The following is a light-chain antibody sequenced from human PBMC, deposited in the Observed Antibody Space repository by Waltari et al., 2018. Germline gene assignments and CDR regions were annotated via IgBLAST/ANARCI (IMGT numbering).Light chain of an antibody. CDR1: ISDVGAYDY. J-gene: IGLJ1*01. V-gene: IGLV2-8*01. CDR2: DVS. CDR3: SSYSDIKQRV. Sequence: QSALTQPPSASGSPGQSVTTSCTGSISDVGAYDYVSWYQHHPGKAPRLLIYDVSKRPSGVPYRFSGSKSGNTASLTVSGLQADDEADYYCSSYSDIKQRVFGTGTKVTVL.